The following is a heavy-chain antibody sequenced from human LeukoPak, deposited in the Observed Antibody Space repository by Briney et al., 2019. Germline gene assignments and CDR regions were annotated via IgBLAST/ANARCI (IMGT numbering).Heavy chain of an antibody. V-gene: IGHV3-21*01. Sequence: GGSLRLSCAASGFTFSSYSMNWVRQAPGKGLEWVSSISSSSSYIYYADSVKGRSTISRDNAKNSLYLQMNSLRAEDTAVYYCARVLAWTLRTIIAARPAGGGMDVWGQGTTVTVS. CDR3: ARVLAWTLRTIIAARPAGGGMDV. CDR1: GFTFSSYS. J-gene: IGHJ6*02. D-gene: IGHD6-6*01. CDR2: ISSSSSYI.